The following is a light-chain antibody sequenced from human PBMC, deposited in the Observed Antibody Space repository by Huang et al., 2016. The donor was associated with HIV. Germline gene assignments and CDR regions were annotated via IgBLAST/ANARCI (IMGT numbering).Light chain of an antibody. CDR2: KPS. J-gene: IGKJ1*01. CDR1: QSLVYGDGNIY. Sequence: DVLLTQSPLSLPVTLGQPAFITCKSNQSLVYGDGNIYLNWFHQRPGHSPRRLIYKPSSRDSGVPDRFSAGGSGTDFTLWISEVEAEDVGDYYCMQASHGAATFGQGTRVDIK. V-gene: IGKV2-30*01. CDR3: MQASHGAAT.